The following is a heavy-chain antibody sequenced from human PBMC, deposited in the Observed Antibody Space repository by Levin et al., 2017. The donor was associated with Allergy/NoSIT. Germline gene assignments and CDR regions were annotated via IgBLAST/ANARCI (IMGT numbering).Heavy chain of an antibody. Sequence: GESLKISCAASGFTFSSYNINWVRQAPGKGLEWVSYISSSSTTIYYADSVKGRFTISRDNAKNSLYLQMNSLRAEDTAVYYCARLDNSAWSYYYYMDVWGKGTTVTVSS. CDR1: GFTFSSYN. CDR2: ISSSSTTI. CDR3: ARLDNSAWSYYYYMDV. V-gene: IGHV3-48*01. D-gene: IGHD6-19*01. J-gene: IGHJ6*03.